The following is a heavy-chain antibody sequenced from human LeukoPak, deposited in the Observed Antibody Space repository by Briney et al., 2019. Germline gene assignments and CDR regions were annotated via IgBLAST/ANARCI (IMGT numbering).Heavy chain of an antibody. J-gene: IGHJ6*02. CDR1: GFTFISYG. Sequence: GRSLRLSCAASGFTFISYGMHWVRQAPGKGLEWVAVISYDGSNKYYADSVKGRFTISRDNSKNTLYLQMNSLRAEDTAVYYCAKEVVVPAAAYYYYYYGMDVWGQGTTVTVSS. V-gene: IGHV3-30*18. CDR3: AKEVVVPAAAYYYYYYGMDV. CDR2: ISYDGSNK. D-gene: IGHD2-2*01.